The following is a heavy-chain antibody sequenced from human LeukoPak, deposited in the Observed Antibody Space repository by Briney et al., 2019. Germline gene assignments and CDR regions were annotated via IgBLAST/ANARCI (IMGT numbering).Heavy chain of an antibody. V-gene: IGHV3-23*01. CDR2: ISGSGGST. Sequence: GGSLRLSCAASGFTFSSDAMSWVRQAPGKGLEWVSAISGSGGSTYYADSVKGRFTISRDNSKNTLYLQMNSLRAEDTAVYYCAKDGIAVAGPYNWFDPWGQGTLVTVSS. CDR1: GFTFSSDA. J-gene: IGHJ5*02. CDR3: AKDGIAVAGPYNWFDP. D-gene: IGHD6-19*01.